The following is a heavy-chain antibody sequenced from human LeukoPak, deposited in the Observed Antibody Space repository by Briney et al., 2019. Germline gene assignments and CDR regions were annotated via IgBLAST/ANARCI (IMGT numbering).Heavy chain of an antibody. D-gene: IGHD3-3*01. J-gene: IGHJ6*03. CDR3: ARSLRFLELPPNSEADVMDV. CDR2: ISSSSSYI. CDR1: GFTFSSYS. V-gene: IGHV3-21*01. Sequence: GGSLRLSCAASGFTFSSYSMNWVRQAPGKGLEWVSSISSSSSYIYYADSVKGRFTISRDNAKNSLYLQMISLRAEDTAVYYCARSLRFLELPPNSEADVMDVWGKGTTVTVSS.